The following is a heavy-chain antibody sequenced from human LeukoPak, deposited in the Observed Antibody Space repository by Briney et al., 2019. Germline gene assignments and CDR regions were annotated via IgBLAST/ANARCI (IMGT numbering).Heavy chain of an antibody. CDR2: ISYDGSNK. D-gene: IGHD3-16*01. CDR3: AKLGDFDY. Sequence: GGSLRLSCAASGFTFSSYAMHWVRQAPGKGLEWVAVISYDGSNKYYADSVKGRFTIFRDNPKNTLYLQIKSLRAEDTAVYYCAKLGDFDYWGQGTLVTVPS. CDR1: GFTFSSYA. V-gene: IGHV3-30-3*02. J-gene: IGHJ4*02.